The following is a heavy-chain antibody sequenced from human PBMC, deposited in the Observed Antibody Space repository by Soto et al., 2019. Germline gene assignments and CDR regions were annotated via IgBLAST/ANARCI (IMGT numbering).Heavy chain of an antibody. Sequence: EVQLVESGGRLVQPGGSLRLSCAASRFTLSSYSMNWARQAPGKGLEWVSYISSSSSTIYYADSVKGRSTISRDNAKNSLYLQMNRLRYEDTAVYYCVRGGALKIDYWGQGTRVTVSS. CDR2: ISSSSSTI. J-gene: IGHJ4*02. CDR3: VRGGALKIDY. D-gene: IGHD3-16*01. V-gene: IGHV3-48*02. CDR1: RFTLSSYS.